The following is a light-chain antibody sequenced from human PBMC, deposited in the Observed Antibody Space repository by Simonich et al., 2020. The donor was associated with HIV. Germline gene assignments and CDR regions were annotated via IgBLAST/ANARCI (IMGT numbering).Light chain of an antibody. Sequence: DIVMTQSPLSLPVTPGEPASISCRSSKSLLHINGYNYLDWYLQKPGQSPQLLIYLGSNRASGVPDRFSGSGSGTDFTLKISRVEAEDVGVYYCMQALQTPRTFGQGTKVEIK. V-gene: IGKV2-28*01. CDR2: LGS. J-gene: IGKJ1*01. CDR3: MQALQTPRT. CDR1: KSLLHINGYNY.